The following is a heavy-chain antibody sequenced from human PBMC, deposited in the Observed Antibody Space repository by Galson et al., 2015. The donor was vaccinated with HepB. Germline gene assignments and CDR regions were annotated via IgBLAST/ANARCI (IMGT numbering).Heavy chain of an antibody. CDR3: ASSVAAAGTGSYYYYGMDV. V-gene: IGHV5-10-1*01. J-gene: IGHJ6*02. D-gene: IGHD6-13*01. Sequence: QSGAEVKKPGESLRISCKGSGYSFTSYWISWVRQMPGKGLEWMGRIDPSDSYTNYSPSFQGHVTISADKSISTAYLQWSSLKASDTAMYYCASSVAAAGTGSYYYYGMDVWGQGTTATVSS. CDR1: GYSFTSYW. CDR2: IDPSDSYT.